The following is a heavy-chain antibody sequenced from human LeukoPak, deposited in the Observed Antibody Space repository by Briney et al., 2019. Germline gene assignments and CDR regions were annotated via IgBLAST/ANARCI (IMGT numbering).Heavy chain of an antibody. Sequence: GRCLRLSRAVSGFTLSTYWMSWVRQAPGKGLEGVANIKQDGSEKYYVDSVRGRFTISRDNADNSLYLQMNSLRAEDTAVYYCARDCSTTNCYSGYLDNWGQGTLVTVSS. V-gene: IGHV3-7*01. CDR1: GFTLSTYW. CDR3: ARDCSTTNCYSGYLDN. D-gene: IGHD2-2*01. CDR2: IKQDGSEK. J-gene: IGHJ4*02.